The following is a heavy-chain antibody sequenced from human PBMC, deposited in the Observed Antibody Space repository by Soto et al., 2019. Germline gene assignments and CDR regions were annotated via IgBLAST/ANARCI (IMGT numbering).Heavy chain of an antibody. J-gene: IGHJ5*02. D-gene: IGHD1-26*01. CDR1: GGSISSSSYY. CDR2: MYNSGIT. CDR3: ARHIGRGWFDV. Sequence: PSETLSLTCTVSGGSISSSSYYWGWVRQPPGQGIAWIGSMYNSGITSSKPSLTRRVTIAVDTSTTQFSLELNSVIADDASVYYCARHIGRGWFDVWGQGTLVTVSS. V-gene: IGHV4-39*01.